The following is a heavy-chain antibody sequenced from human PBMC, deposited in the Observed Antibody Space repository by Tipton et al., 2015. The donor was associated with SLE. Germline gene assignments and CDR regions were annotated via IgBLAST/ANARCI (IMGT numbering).Heavy chain of an antibody. CDR3: ARYGDDAFDI. CDR1: GGSFSGYY. D-gene: IGHD4-17*01. CDR2: INHSGST. V-gene: IGHV4-34*01. J-gene: IGHJ3*02. Sequence: TLSLTCAVYGGSFSGYYWSWIRQPPGKGLEWIGEINHSGSTNYNPSLKSRVTIPVDTSKNQFSLKLSSVTAADTAMYYCARYGDDAFDIWGQGTMVTVSS.